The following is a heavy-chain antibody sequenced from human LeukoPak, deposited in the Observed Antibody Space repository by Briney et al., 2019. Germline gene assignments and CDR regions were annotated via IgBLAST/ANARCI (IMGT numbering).Heavy chain of an antibody. CDR1: GGSFSGYY. CDR3: ARSVTKYYYYYMDV. V-gene: IGHV4-34*01. CDR2: INHSGST. Sequence: PSETLSLTCAVYGGSFSGYYWSWIRQPPGKGLEWIGEINHSGSTNYNPSLKSRVTISVDTSKNQHSLKLSSVTAADTAVYYCARSVTKYYYYYMDVWGKGTTVTVSS. D-gene: IGHD4-17*01. J-gene: IGHJ6*03.